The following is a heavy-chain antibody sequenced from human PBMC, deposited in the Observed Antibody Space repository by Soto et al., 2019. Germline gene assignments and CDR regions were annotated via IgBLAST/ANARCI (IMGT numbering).Heavy chain of an antibody. CDR1: AFTFSSYA. CDR3: AKGRASDCPGCTQDY. V-gene: IGHV3-23*01. CDR2: VSGSGDST. D-gene: IGHD2-21*02. Sequence: EVQLLESGGGLAQPGGSLRLSCAASAFTFSSYATSWVRQAPGKGLEWVSAVSGSGDSTYYADSVKGRFTISRDNSKNTLYLQMNSLRAEDTAVYYCAKGRASDCPGCTQDYWGQGTLVTVSS. J-gene: IGHJ4*02.